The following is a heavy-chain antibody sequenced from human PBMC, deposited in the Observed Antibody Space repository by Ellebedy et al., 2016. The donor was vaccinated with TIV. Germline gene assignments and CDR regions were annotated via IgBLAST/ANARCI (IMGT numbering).Heavy chain of an antibody. Sequence: GSLRLSXTVSGGSISSSSYYWGWIRQPPGKGLEWIGSIYYSGSTYYNPSLKSRVTISVDTSKNQFSLKLSSVTAADTAVYYCARDSGLLGGMDVWGQGTTVTVSS. J-gene: IGHJ6*02. CDR2: IYYSGST. D-gene: IGHD2-21*02. CDR3: ARDSGLLGGMDV. V-gene: IGHV4-39*02. CDR1: GGSISSSSYY.